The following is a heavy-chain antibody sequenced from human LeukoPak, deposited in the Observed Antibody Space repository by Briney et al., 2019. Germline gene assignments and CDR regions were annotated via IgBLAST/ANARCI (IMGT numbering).Heavy chain of an antibody. Sequence: SVKVSCKASGGTFSSYAISWVRQAPGQGLEWMGRIIPILGIANYAQKFQGRVTITADKSTSTAYMELSSLRSEDTAVYYCARDYMVRGHYYYYGMDVWGQGTTVTVS. CDR1: GGTFSSYA. D-gene: IGHD3-10*01. CDR3: ARDYMVRGHYYYYGMDV. V-gene: IGHV1-69*04. CDR2: IIPILGIA. J-gene: IGHJ6*02.